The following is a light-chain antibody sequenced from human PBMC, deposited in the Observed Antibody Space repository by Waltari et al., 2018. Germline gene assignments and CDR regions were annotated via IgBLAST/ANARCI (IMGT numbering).Light chain of an antibody. CDR3: GTWDSSLSGAV. V-gene: IGLV1-51*02. J-gene: IGLJ7*01. CDR2: EDN. CDR1: RSNIGHHY. Sequence: QSVLTQPPSVSAAPGQRVTIPCSGGRSNIGHHYVPWYRQLPGTAPKLLIYEDNERPSGVPGRFSGSKSGTSATLDITGLQAGDEADYYCGTWDSSLSGAVFGGGTHLTVL.